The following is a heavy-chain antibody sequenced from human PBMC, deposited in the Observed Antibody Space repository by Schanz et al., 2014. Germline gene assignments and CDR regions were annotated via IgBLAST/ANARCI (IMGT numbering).Heavy chain of an antibody. J-gene: IGHJ6*02. D-gene: IGHD6-13*01. CDR3: ARVRRRIATPSTPSFRNYYYYAMDV. CDR2: IWYDGSNK. CDR1: GFTVSSDH. V-gene: IGHV3-33*01. Sequence: QVQLVESGGGVVQPGRSLGLSCVVSGFTVSSDHMSWVRQAPGKGLEWVAFIWYDGSNKYYADSVKGRFTISRDNSKNTLYLQMNSLRAEDTSVYFCARVRRRIATPSTPSFRNYYYYAMDVWGQGTTVTVSS.